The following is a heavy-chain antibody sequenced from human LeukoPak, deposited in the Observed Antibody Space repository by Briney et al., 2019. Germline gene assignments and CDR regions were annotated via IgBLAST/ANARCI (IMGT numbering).Heavy chain of an antibody. CDR2: ISYDGSNK. CDR3: ARDPFDSGSGYYLGVDYYYYYGMDV. D-gene: IGHD3-22*01. V-gene: IGHV3-30-3*01. Sequence: GGSLRLSCAASGFTFSSYAMHWVRQAPGKGLEWVAVISYDGSNKYYADSVKGRFTISRDNSKNTLYLQMNSLRAEDTAVYYCARDPFDSGSGYYLGVDYYYYYGMDVWGQGTTVTVSS. J-gene: IGHJ6*02. CDR1: GFTFSSYA.